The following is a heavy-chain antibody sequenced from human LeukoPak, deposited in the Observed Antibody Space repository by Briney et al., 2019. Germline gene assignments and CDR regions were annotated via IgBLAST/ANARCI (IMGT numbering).Heavy chain of an antibody. CDR3: ARDLTMYSPDLDY. Sequence: ASVKVSCKASGYTFADYYLHWVRQAPGHGLEWMGWINPKTGVTKYAQNFQGRVTMTRDTSISTAYMEVSRLRSDDTAVFYCARDLTMYSPDLDYWGQGTLVTVSS. J-gene: IGHJ4*02. CDR2: INPKTGVT. CDR1: GYTFADYY. D-gene: IGHD1-26*01. V-gene: IGHV1-2*02.